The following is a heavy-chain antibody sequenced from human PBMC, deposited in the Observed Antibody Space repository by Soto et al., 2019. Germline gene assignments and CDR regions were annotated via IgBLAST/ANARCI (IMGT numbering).Heavy chain of an antibody. CDR3: ARIADWSITTFSFPSRFHIRGSYYYYGMDV. J-gene: IGHJ6*02. Sequence: GASVKVSCKASGYTFTSYGISWVRQAPGQGLEWVGWISGYNGNTNLAQKLQGRVTMTTDTPTSTAFMELRSLRSDDTAVYYRARIADWSITTFSFPSRFHIRGSYYYYGMDVWG. CDR1: GYTFTSYG. V-gene: IGHV1-18*01. CDR2: ISGYNGNT. D-gene: IGHD2-2*01.